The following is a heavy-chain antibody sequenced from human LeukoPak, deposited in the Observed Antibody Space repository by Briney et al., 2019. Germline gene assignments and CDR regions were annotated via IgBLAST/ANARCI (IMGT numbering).Heavy chain of an antibody. CDR2: ISPNSGGT. J-gene: IGHJ4*02. V-gene: IGHV1-2*02. CDR1: GFTFSGYY. CDR3: AREPSGSGGYDY. D-gene: IGHD3-10*01. Sequence: ASVKVSCKASGFTFSGYYMHWERQAPGQGLEWMAWISPNSGGTNYVQKFQGRVTVTRDTSISTDYMEINGLTSDDTALYYCAREPSGSGGYDYWGQGTLVTVSS.